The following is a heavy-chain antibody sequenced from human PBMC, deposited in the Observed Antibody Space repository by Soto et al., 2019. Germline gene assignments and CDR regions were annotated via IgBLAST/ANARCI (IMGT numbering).Heavy chain of an antibody. CDR1: GYTFTNYA. V-gene: IGHV1-3*01. Sequence: QVQLVQSGAEVKKPGASVKVSCKASGYTFTNYAMHWVRQAPGQRLEWMGWINAAIGNTKYSQKFQGSVTITRDTSAHTAYMELSSLRSEDTAVYYCARRNVYGSGSYSFDYWGQGTLVTGSS. J-gene: IGHJ4*02. D-gene: IGHD3-10*01. CDR2: INAAIGNT. CDR3: ARRNVYGSGSYSFDY.